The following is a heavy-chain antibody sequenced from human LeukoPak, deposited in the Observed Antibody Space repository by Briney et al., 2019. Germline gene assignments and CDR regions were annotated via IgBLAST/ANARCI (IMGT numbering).Heavy chain of an antibody. CDR1: GFVVRNNY. V-gene: IGHV3-53*01. CDR2: IRGGGTSGTT. J-gene: IGHJ6*03. CDR3: TKEYYYYMDV. Sequence: GGSLRLSCAASGFVVRNNYMNWLRQAPGKGLEWVSVIRGGGTSGTTYYADSVKGRFTISRDNSKNPLYLQMNSLRAEDTAVYYCTKEYYYYMDVWGKGTTVTVSS.